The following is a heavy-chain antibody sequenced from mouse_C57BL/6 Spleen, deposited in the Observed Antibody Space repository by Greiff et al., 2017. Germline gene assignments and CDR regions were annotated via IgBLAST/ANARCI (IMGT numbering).Heavy chain of an antibody. D-gene: IGHD1-1*01. V-gene: IGHV2-6-1*01. CDR3: ARQGTTVYAMDY. Sequence: VKLMESGPGLVAPSQSLSITCTVSGFSLTSYGVHWVRQPPGKGLEWLVVIWSDGSTTYNSALKSRLSISKDNSKSQVFLKMNSLQTDDTAVYYCARQGTTVYAMDYWGQGTSVTVSS. CDR1: GFSLTSYG. J-gene: IGHJ4*01. CDR2: IWSDGST.